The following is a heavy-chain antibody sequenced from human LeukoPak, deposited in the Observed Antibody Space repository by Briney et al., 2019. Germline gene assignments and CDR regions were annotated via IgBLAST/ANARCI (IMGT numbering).Heavy chain of an antibody. J-gene: IGHJ4*02. CDR3: AKAPVTTCSGAYCYPFDY. CDR2: IRYDGSNL. D-gene: IGHD2-15*01. CDR1: GFTFSSYG. Sequence: GGSLRLSCAASGFTFSSYGMHWVRQAPGKGLEWVAFIRYDGSNLYYADSVKGRFTISRDNSKNTLYLQMNSLRAEDTAVYYCAKAPVTTCSGAYCYPFDYWGQGTLVTVSS. V-gene: IGHV3-30*02.